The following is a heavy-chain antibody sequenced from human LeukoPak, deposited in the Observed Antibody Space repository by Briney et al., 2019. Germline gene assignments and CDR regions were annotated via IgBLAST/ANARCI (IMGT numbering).Heavy chain of an antibody. V-gene: IGHV3-53*01. Sequence: PGGSLRLSCAASGFTVSSNYMSGVRQAPGKGLEWVSVIYSGGSTYYADSVKGRFTISRDNSKNTLYLQMNSLRAEDTAVYYCASDSSYYYGSGPGYWGQGTLVTVSS. CDR1: GFTVSSNY. CDR2: IYSGGST. J-gene: IGHJ4*02. D-gene: IGHD3-10*01. CDR3: ASDSSYYYGSGPGY.